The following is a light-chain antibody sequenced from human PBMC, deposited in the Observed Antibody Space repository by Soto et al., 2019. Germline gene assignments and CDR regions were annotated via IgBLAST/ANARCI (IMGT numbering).Light chain of an antibody. CDR1: QSVSNY. V-gene: IGKV3-20*01. CDR3: HQYGGSPQT. Sequence: EIVLTQSPGTLSLSPGERATLSCRASQSVSNYLAWYQRKPGQAPRLLIYGASSRATGIPDRFSGSGSETDFTLTISRLEPEDFAVYYCHQYGGSPQTFGQGTKV. J-gene: IGKJ1*01. CDR2: GAS.